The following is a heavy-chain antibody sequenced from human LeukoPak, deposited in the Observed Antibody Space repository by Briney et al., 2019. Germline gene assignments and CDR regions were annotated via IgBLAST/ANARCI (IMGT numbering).Heavy chain of an antibody. CDR2: INAGNGNT. D-gene: IGHD4-23*01. V-gene: IGHV1-3*01. CDR3: ARYGGGHTVVTAEGYYYYGMDV. CDR1: GYTFTSYA. Sequence: ASVKVSCKASGYTFTSYAMHWVRQAPGQRLEWMGWINAGNGNTKYSQKFQGRVTITRDTSASTAYMELSSLRSEDTAVYYCARYGGGHTVVTAEGYYYYGMDVWGQGTTVTVSS. J-gene: IGHJ6*02.